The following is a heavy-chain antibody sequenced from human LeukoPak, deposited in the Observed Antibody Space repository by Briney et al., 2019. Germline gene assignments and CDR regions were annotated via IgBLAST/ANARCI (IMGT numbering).Heavy chain of an antibody. CDR3: ARDLLGTMVRRT. D-gene: IGHD3-10*01. Sequence: ASVKVSCKASGYTFTGYYMHWVRQAPGQGLEWMGWINPNSGGTNYAQKFQGRVTMTRDTSISTAYMELSRLRSDDTAVYYCARDLLGTMVRRTWGQGTMVTVSS. J-gene: IGHJ3*01. CDR2: INPNSGGT. CDR1: GYTFTGYY. V-gene: IGHV1-2*02.